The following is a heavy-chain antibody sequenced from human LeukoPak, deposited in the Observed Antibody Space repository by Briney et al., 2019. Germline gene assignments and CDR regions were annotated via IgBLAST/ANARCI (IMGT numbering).Heavy chain of an antibody. CDR1: GFTFSSYG. V-gene: IGHV3-30*02. CDR3: AKGNRGSPPNYFDY. J-gene: IGHJ4*02. Sequence: GGALRLSCAASGFTFSSYGMHWVRHAPGKGLEWGAFIRYDGSNKYYTDSVRGRFTISRDNSKNTLYLQMNSLRAEDTAAYYCAKGNRGSPPNYFDYWRESLLVIVSS. D-gene: IGHD1-26*01. CDR2: IRYDGSNK.